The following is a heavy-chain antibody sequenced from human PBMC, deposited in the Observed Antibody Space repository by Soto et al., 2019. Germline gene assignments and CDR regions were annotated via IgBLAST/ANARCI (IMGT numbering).Heavy chain of an antibody. CDR2: IWYDGSNK. Sequence: QVQLVESGGGVVQPGRSLRLSCAASGFTFSSYGMHWVRQAPGKGLEWVAVIWYDGSNKYYADSVKGRFTISRDNSKNTLYLQMNSLRAEDTAVYYCASISGVKEELGDYWGQGTLVTVSS. V-gene: IGHV3-33*01. CDR1: GFTFSSYG. CDR3: ASISGVKEELGDY. D-gene: IGHD1-7*01. J-gene: IGHJ4*02.